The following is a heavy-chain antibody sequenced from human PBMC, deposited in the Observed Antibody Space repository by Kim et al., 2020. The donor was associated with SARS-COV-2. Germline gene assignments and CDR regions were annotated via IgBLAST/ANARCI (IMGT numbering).Heavy chain of an antibody. CDR3: ARGSYYYDSSGYLDY. CDR1: GFTFSSYE. CDR2: ISSSGSTI. D-gene: IGHD3-22*01. J-gene: IGHJ4*02. Sequence: GGSLRLSCAASGFTFSSYEMNWVRQAPGKGLEWVSYISSSGSTIYYADSVKGRFTISRDNAKNSLYLQMNSLRAEDTAVYYCARGSYYYDSSGYLDYWGQGTLVTVSS. V-gene: IGHV3-48*03.